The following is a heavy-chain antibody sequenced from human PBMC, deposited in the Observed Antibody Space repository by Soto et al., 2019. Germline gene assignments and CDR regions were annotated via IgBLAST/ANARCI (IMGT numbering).Heavy chain of an antibody. V-gene: IGHV3-23*01. CDR1: GFTFISYA. CDR2: ISGSGGST. Sequence: GSLRLSCAASGFTFISYAMSWVLQAPWKGLEWVSAISGSGGSTYYADSVKGRFTISRDNSKNTLYLQMNSLRAEDTAVYYCAKDLPGYCSGGSCSNFDYWGQGTLVTVSS. CDR3: AKDLPGYCSGGSCSNFDY. J-gene: IGHJ4*02. D-gene: IGHD2-15*01.